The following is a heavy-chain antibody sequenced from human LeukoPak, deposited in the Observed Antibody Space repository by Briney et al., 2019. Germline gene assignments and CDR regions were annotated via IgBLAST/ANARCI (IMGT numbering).Heavy chain of an antibody. V-gene: IGHV3-7*01. D-gene: IGHD5/OR15-5a*01. CDR2: IKQDGSEK. CDR3: AGGRYVYRY. Sequence: GPLRLSCAASGFTFSSYWMTWVRQAPGKGLEWVANIKQDGSEKYYVDSVKGRFTISRDNAKNSLYLQMNSLRAEDTAVYYCAGGRYVYRYWGQGTLVTVSS. CDR1: GFTFSSYW. J-gene: IGHJ4*02.